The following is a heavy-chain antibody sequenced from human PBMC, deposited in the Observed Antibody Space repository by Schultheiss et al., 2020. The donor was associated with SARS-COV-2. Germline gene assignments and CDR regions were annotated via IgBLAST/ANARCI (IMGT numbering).Heavy chain of an antibody. D-gene: IGHD4-23*01. Sequence: SETLSLTCAVYGGSISSYYWSWIRQPPGKGLEWIGYIYYSGSTNYNPSLKSRVTISVDTSKNQFSLKLSSVTAADTAVYYCARDSTRWYYFDYWGQGTLVTVSS. V-gene: IGHV4-59*01. CDR3: ARDSTRWYYFDY. CDR2: IYYSGST. J-gene: IGHJ4*02. CDR1: GGSISSYY.